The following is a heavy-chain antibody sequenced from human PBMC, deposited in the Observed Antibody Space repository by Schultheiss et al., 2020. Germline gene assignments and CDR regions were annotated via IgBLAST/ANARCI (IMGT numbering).Heavy chain of an antibody. CDR3: ARTRYRDSSSCFDY. V-gene: IGHV3-23*01. D-gene: IGHD6-6*01. J-gene: IGHJ4*02. CDR1: GFTFSNYG. Sequence: GGSLRLSCAASGFTFSNYGMHWVRQAPGKGLEWVSAISGSGGSTYYADSVKGRFTISRDNSKNTLYLQMNSLRAEDTAVYYCARTRYRDSSSCFDYWGQGTLVTVSS. CDR2: ISGSGGST.